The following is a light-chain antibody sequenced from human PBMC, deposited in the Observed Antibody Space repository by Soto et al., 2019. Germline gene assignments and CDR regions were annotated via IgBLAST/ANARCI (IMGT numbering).Light chain of an antibody. CDR1: QSIRNN. CDR2: GAS. CDR3: QQYNSWPT. Sequence: EIVMTQSPATLSVSKGERVTLSCRASQSIRNNLAWYQQKPGQAPRLLIDGASTRATGIPARFSGSGSGTEFALTISSLQSEDVAVYYCQQYNSWPTFGQGTRLEIK. J-gene: IGKJ5*01. V-gene: IGKV3-15*01.